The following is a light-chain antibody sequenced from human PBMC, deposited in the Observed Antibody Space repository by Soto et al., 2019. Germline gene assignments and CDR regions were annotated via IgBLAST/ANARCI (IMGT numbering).Light chain of an antibody. J-gene: IGLJ3*02. CDR1: SSDIGGFYY. CDR2: EVT. V-gene: IGLV2-14*01. Sequence: QSVLAQPASVSGSPGQSITISCTGTSSDIGGFYYVSWYQHHPGKDPKLMIYEVTNRPSGVSSRFSGSKSGNTASLTISGLQAEDEGDYYCSSYTTSDTWVFGGGTKVTVL. CDR3: SSYTTSDTWV.